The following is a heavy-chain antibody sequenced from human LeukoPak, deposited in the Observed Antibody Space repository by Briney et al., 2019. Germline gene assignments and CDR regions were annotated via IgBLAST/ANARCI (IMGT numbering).Heavy chain of an antibody. CDR2: ISAYNGNT. Sequence: ASVKVSCKASGYTFTSYGISWVRQAPGQGLEWMGWISAYNGNTNYAQKLQGRATMTTDTSTSTAYMELRSLRSDDTAAYYCARDSHYYGSGSYYRPYYYGMDVWSQGTTVTVSS. V-gene: IGHV1-18*01. CDR1: GYTFTSYG. D-gene: IGHD3-10*01. CDR3: ARDSHYYGSGSYYRPYYYGMDV. J-gene: IGHJ6*02.